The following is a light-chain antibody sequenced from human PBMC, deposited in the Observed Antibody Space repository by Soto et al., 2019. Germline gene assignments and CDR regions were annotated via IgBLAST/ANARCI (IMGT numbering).Light chain of an antibody. Sequence: QSVLTQPPSASGTSGQRVTISCSGSSSNIGRDFVYWYQQVPGTAPKPLIYSDNQRYSGVPDRFSGSKSGTSASLTISGLRSEDEADYYCASWDDNLSGVVFGGGTKLTVL. CDR3: ASWDDNLSGVV. CDR1: SSNIGRDF. J-gene: IGLJ2*01. V-gene: IGLV1-47*02. CDR2: SDN.